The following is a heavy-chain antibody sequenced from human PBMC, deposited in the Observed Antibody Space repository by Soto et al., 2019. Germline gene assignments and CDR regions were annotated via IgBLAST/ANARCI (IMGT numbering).Heavy chain of an antibody. CDR1: GASISGSYYY. CDR3: TTSQKGYNWNFFDH. V-gene: IGHV4-39*01. J-gene: IGHJ4*02. D-gene: IGHD1-20*01. Sequence: SETLSLTCAVSGASISGSYYYWAWLRQSPGKGPEWIGSVFYTGFTSYNPSLESRVSVSVDTSKSQFSLKLSAVTAADTAVYYCTTSQKGYNWNFFDHWGQGALVTVSS. CDR2: VFYTGFT.